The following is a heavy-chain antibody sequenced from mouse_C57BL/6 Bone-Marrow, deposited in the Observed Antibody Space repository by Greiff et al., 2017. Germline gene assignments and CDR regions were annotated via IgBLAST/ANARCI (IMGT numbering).Heavy chain of an antibody. J-gene: IGHJ4*01. CDR3: ARSRQLRPLYYARDY. Sequence: QVQLQQSGPELVKPGASVKISCKASGYAFSSSWMNWVKQRPGKGLEWIGRIYPGDGDTNYNGKFKGKATLTADKSSSTAYMQLSSLTSEDSAVYFCARSRQLRPLYYARDYWGQGTSVTVSS. CDR2: IYPGDGDT. CDR1: GYAFSSSW. D-gene: IGHD3-2*02. V-gene: IGHV1-82*01.